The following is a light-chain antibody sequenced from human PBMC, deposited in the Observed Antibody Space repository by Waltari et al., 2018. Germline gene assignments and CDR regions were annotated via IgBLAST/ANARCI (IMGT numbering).Light chain of an antibody. CDR2: DVT. CDR3: SSFTSSSTWV. J-gene: IGLJ3*02. CDR1: TSDVGGYNY. V-gene: IGLV2-14*03. Sequence: SALTQPASASESPLQSITIPCTGTTSDVGGYNYVSWYQQPPGKAPKLMIYDVTNRPSGVSNRFSGSKSGNTASLTISGLQAEDEADYYCSSFTSSSTWVFGGGTKLTVL.